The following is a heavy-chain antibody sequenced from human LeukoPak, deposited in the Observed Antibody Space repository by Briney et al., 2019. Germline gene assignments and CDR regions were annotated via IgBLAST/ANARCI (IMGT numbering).Heavy chain of an antibody. CDR2: IYYSGST. D-gene: IGHD3-10*01. Sequence: PSETLSLTCTVSGGSFSSYYWSWIRQPPGKRLEWIGYIYYSGSTNYTPSLKSRVSMSVDTSKNQFSLNLNSVTAADTAVYYCARTEYFFDHWGQGTLVTVSS. V-gene: IGHV4-59*01. J-gene: IGHJ4*02. CDR1: GGSFSSYY. CDR3: ARTEYFFDH.